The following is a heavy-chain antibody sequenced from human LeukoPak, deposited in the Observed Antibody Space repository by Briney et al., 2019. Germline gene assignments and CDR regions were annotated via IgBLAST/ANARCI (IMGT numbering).Heavy chain of an antibody. D-gene: IGHD5-12*01. V-gene: IGHV3-49*03. J-gene: IGHJ4*02. Sequence: GGSLRLSCTASGFTFGDYAMTWLRQAPGKGLEWVGVIRSKGYGGTTEYATSVKGRFTISRDDPKSIAYLQMSSLKTEDTALYYCTCPRGFGGYDRPNEDFWGQGTLVTVSS. CDR2: IRSKGYGGTT. CDR1: GFTFGDYA. CDR3: TCPRGFGGYDRPNEDF.